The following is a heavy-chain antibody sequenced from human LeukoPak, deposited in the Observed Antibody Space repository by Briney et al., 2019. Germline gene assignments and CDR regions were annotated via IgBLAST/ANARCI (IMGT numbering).Heavy chain of an antibody. CDR2: IYSGGST. CDR3: ARGPYYYYMDV. V-gene: IGHV3-53*01. J-gene: IGHJ6*03. Sequence: PGGSLRLSCAASGFTFSSNYMSWVRQAPGKGLGWVSVIYSGGSTYYADSVKGRFTISRDNSKNTLYLQMNSLRAEDTAVYYCARGPYYYYMDVWGKGTTVTVSS. CDR1: GFTFSSNY.